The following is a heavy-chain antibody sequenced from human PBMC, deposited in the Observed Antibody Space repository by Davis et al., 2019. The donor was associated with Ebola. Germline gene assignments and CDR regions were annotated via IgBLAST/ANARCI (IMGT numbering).Heavy chain of an antibody. Sequence: GGSLRLSCAVSGFSVSSNYMSWVRQAPGKGLEWVSVVYRSGDIYYADSVKGRFTISRDNSKNTLYLQMNSLRAEDTAVYYCARVGSDSSGLDYWGQGTLVTVSS. V-gene: IGHV3-53*01. J-gene: IGHJ4*02. CDR2: VYRSGDI. D-gene: IGHD3-22*01. CDR3: ARVGSDSSGLDY. CDR1: GFSVSSNY.